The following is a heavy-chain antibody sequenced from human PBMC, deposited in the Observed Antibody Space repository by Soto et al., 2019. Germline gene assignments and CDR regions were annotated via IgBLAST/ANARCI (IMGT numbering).Heavy chain of an antibody. D-gene: IGHD3-10*01. CDR2: LHSGGDT. Sequence: EVQLVESGGGLVQPGGSLRLSCAASGIPVSSNYMTWVRQAPGKGLEWVSVLHSGGDTYYANSVKGRFTISRHDSTNPLFLLMNSLTAEDTAVYYCARDGPYYYASRMDVWGQGTTVTVSS. V-gene: IGHV3-53*04. CDR1: GIPVSSNY. J-gene: IGHJ6*02. CDR3: ARDGPYYYASRMDV.